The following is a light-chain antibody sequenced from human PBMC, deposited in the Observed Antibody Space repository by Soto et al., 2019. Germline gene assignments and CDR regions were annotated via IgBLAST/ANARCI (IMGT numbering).Light chain of an antibody. CDR1: QSVSYW. J-gene: IGKJ1*01. CDR3: QQYNYYPWT. Sequence: DIQMTQSPSTLSASVGDRVTITCRATQSVSYWLAWYQQKPGKAPKLLIYKTSSLESGVPASFSGSGSGTEFTLTISSLQPDDFATYYCQQYNYYPWTFGQGTKAEIK. CDR2: KTS. V-gene: IGKV1-5*03.